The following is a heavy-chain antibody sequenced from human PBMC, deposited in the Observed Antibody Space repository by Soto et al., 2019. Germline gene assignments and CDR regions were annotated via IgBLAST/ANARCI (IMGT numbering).Heavy chain of an antibody. V-gene: IGHV3-23*01. Sequence: EVQLLESGGGLVQPGGSLRLSCAASGFTFSCYAMSWVRQAPGKGLEWISAINNSGGSTYYADSVKGRFSISRDNSKNTLYLQMNSLRAEDTAVYYCANPVDIAATRQLDYWGQGTLVTVSP. D-gene: IGHD5-12*01. J-gene: IGHJ4*02. CDR2: INNSGGST. CDR3: ANPVDIAATRQLDY. CDR1: GFTFSCYA.